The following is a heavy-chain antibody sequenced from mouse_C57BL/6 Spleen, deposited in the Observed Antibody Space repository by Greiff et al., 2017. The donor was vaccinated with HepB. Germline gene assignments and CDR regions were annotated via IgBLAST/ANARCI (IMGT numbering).Heavy chain of an antibody. D-gene: IGHD2-3*01. CDR3: ARCGDDGYYVWYFDV. V-gene: IGHV1-81*01. J-gene: IGHJ1*03. CDR2: IYPRSGNT. Sequence: QVQLQQSGAELARPGASVKLSCKASGYTFTSYGISWVKQRTGQGLEWIGEIYPRSGNTYYNEKFKGKATLTADKSSSTAYMELRSLTSEDSAVYFCARCGDDGYYVWYFDVWGTGTTVTVSS. CDR1: GYTFTSYG.